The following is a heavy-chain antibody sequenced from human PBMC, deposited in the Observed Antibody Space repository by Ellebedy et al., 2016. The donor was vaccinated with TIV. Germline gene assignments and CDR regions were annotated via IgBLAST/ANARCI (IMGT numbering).Heavy chain of an antibody. CDR1: GFAFSTYA. CDR2: ISFDASNP. V-gene: IGHV3-30-3*01. Sequence: GGSLRLSCAASGFAFSTYAMHWVRQAPGKGLEWLAVISFDASNPYYADTVKGRFTISRDNSERKVFLQMNGLRVEDTAVFYCARVATSTSYWNAFDLWGQGTMVTVSS. D-gene: IGHD2-2*01. J-gene: IGHJ3*01. CDR3: ARVATSTSYWNAFDL.